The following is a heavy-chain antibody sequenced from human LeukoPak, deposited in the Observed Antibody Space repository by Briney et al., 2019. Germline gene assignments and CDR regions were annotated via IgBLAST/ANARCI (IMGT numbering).Heavy chain of an antibody. J-gene: IGHJ4*02. CDR3: ARVRGAARAITQLERRLRNPTFDY. V-gene: IGHV4-38-2*02. CDR1: GYSISSGYY. Sequence: PSETLSLTCTVSGYSISSGYYWGWIRQPPGKGLEWIGSIYHSGSTNYNPSLKSRVTISVDTSKNQFSLKLSSVTAADTAVYYCARVRGAARAITQLERRLRNPTFDYWGQGTLVTVSS. D-gene: IGHD1-1*01. CDR2: IYHSGST.